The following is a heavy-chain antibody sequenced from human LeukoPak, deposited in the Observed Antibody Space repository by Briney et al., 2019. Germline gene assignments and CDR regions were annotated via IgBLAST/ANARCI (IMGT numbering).Heavy chain of an antibody. CDR2: ISAYNGNT. V-gene: IGHV1-18*01. Sequence: ASVKVSCKASGYTFTSYGISWVRQAPGQGLEWMGWISAYNGNTNYAQKLQGRVTMTTDTSTSTAYMELRSLRSDDTAVNYCARDDPGSSWYVGIGYWGQGTLVTVSS. D-gene: IGHD6-13*01. CDR3: ARDDPGSSWYVGIGY. J-gene: IGHJ4*02. CDR1: GYTFTSYG.